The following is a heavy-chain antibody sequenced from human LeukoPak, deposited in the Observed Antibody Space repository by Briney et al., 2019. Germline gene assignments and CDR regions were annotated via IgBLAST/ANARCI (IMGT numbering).Heavy chain of an antibody. CDR2: IRSSSSYI. J-gene: IGHJ3*02. Sequence: VGSLRLSCAASGFTFSSYSMNWVRQAPGKGLEWVSSIRSSSSYIYYADSVKGRFTISRDNAKNSLYLQMNSLRAEDTAVYYCARDLDDFWSGSYRGDAFDIWGQGTMVTVSS. CDR1: GFTFSSYS. D-gene: IGHD3-3*01. V-gene: IGHV3-21*01. CDR3: ARDLDDFWSGSYRGDAFDI.